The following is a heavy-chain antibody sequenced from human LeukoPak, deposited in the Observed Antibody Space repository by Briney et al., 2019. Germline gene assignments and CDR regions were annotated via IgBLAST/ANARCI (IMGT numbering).Heavy chain of an antibody. CDR2: IKSKTDGGTT. V-gene: IGHV3-15*01. J-gene: IGHJ4*02. Sequence: GGSLRLSCAASGFTLSIYWMSWVRQAPGKGLEWVGRIKSKTDGGTTDYAAPVKGRFTISRDDSKNTLYLQMNSLKTEDTAVYYCTTDSIAAAGLDYWSQGTLVTVSS. CDR3: TTDSIAAAGLDY. CDR1: GFTLSIYW. D-gene: IGHD6-13*01.